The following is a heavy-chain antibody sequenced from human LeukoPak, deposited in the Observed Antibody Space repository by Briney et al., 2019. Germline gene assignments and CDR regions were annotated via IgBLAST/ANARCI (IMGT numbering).Heavy chain of an antibody. CDR3: SKLAVASADS. Sequence: GGSLRLSCAASGFSFSDYEMNWVRQSPAKGLEWVSNISPNGGTKYYAGSVKVRFTISRDNAKNSLYLQMNSLRAEDTGVYFCSKLAVASADSWGQGTLVTVSS. D-gene: IGHD6-19*01. V-gene: IGHV3-48*03. J-gene: IGHJ4*02. CDR2: ISPNGGTK. CDR1: GFSFSDYE.